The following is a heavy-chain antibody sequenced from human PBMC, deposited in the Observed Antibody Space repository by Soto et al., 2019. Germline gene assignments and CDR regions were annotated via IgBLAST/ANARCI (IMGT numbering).Heavy chain of an antibody. J-gene: IGHJ6*02. CDR2: INPNSGGT. CDR3: GREYYDSSGYYGGYYYHYGMDV. Sequence: ASVKVSCKASGYTFTGYYMHWVRQAPGQGLEWMGWINPNSGGTNYAQKFQGWVTMTRDTSISTAYMELSRLRSDDTAVYYCGREYYDSSGYYGGYYYHYGMDVWHQGTKVTVSS. V-gene: IGHV1-2*04. D-gene: IGHD3-22*01. CDR1: GYTFTGYY.